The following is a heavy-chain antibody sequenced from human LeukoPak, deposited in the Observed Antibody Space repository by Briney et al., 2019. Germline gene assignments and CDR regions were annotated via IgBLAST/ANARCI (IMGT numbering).Heavy chain of an antibody. V-gene: IGHV1-69*04. CDR3: ATDPRIFDYDSSGYAFGY. D-gene: IGHD3-22*01. J-gene: IGHJ4*02. CDR1: GGTFSSYA. Sequence: ASVKVSCKASGGTFSSYAISWVRQAPGQGLEWMGRIIPILGIANYAQKFQGRVTMTEDTSTDTAYMELSSLRSEDTAVYYCATDPRIFDYDSSGYAFGYWGQGTLVTVSS. CDR2: IIPILGIA.